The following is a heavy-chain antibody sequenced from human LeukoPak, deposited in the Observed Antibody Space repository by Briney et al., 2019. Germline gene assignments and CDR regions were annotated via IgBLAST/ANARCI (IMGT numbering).Heavy chain of an antibody. D-gene: IGHD7-27*01. CDR2: ISKSSGTM. Sequence: GGSLRLSCAASGFTFSSYTMNWVRQAPGKGLEWVSYISKSSGTMSYADSVKGRFTISRDNAKNSLFLQMNSLRDEDAAVYYCARDENWGFDYWGQGTLVTVSS. V-gene: IGHV3-48*02. CDR1: GFTFSSYT. J-gene: IGHJ4*02. CDR3: ARDENWGFDY.